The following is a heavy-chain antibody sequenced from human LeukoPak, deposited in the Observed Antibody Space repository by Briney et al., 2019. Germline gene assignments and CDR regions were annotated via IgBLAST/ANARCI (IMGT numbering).Heavy chain of an antibody. D-gene: IGHD3-22*01. CDR3: ATRNSYDSSGYYYFDY. V-gene: IGHV7-4-1*02. Sequence: ASVKVSCKASGYTFTSYAMNWVRQAPGQGLEWXXXXNTNTGNPXYXXXXXXRFXFSLDTSVSTAYLQISSLKAEDTAVYYCATRNSYDSSGYYYFDYWGQGTLVTVSS. CDR2: XNTNTGNP. J-gene: IGHJ4*02. CDR1: GYTFTSYA.